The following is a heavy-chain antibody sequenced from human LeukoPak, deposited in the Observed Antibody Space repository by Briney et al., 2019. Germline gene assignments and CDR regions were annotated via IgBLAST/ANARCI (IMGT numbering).Heavy chain of an antibody. V-gene: IGHV3-48*03. D-gene: IGHD3-10*01. CDR1: GFTFSSYE. CDR3: ARDIAGKLWFGELLTDFDY. Sequence: GGSLRLSCAASGFTFSSYEMNWVRQAPGKGLEWVSYISTTGSSIYYADSVKGRFTISRDNAKNSLYLQMNSLRAEDTAVYYCARDIAGKLWFGELLTDFDYWGQGTLVTVSS. J-gene: IGHJ4*02. CDR2: ISTTGSSI.